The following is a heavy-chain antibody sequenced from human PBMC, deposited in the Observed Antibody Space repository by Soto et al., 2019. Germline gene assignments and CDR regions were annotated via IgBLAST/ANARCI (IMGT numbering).Heavy chain of an antibody. V-gene: IGHV3-21*01. CDR2: IGSRTSDI. Sequence: GSLRLSCAASGFTLSRHTMNWVRQAPGKGLEWVSFIGSRTSDIYYADSVKGRFTISRDNAKNSLYLDLTRLRAEDTAVYFCVRDYYDTSGYPNTFDMWGQGTMVTVSS. CDR3: VRDYYDTSGYPNTFDM. J-gene: IGHJ3*02. CDR1: GFTLSRHT. D-gene: IGHD3-22*01.